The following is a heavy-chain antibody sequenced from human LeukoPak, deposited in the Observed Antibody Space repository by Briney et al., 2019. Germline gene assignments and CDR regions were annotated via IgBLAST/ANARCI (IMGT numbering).Heavy chain of an antibody. CDR1: GFTLSSYA. J-gene: IGHJ4*02. CDR2: MSYDGNSQ. CDR3: ARVGISTWWGFFDY. D-gene: IGHD6-13*01. V-gene: IGHV3-30*01. Sequence: GGSLRLSCVASGFTLSSYAIHWVRQAPGKGLEWVAIMSYDGNSQYYADSVKGRFTISRDYSKNTLYLQMNSLTTEDTAVYHCARVGISTWWGFFDYWGQGTLVTVSS.